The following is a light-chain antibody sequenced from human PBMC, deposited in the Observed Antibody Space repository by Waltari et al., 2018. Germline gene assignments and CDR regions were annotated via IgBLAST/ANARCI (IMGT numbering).Light chain of an antibody. Sequence: QSALAQPASVSGSPGQSVTISCTGTGSDVGGYNYVSWYQQHPGKVPKVIIYDVNFRPSGISSRFSGSKSGNTASLTISGLQAEDEADYYCGSYSGTTTYVFGTGTYVTVL. CDR2: DVN. V-gene: IGLV2-14*03. CDR3: GSYSGTTTYV. CDR1: GSDVGGYNY. J-gene: IGLJ1*01.